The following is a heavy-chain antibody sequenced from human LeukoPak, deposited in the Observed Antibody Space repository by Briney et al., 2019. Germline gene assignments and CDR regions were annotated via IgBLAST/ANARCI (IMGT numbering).Heavy chain of an antibody. D-gene: IGHD3-3*01. CDR3: ARAGYDFWSGYFFDY. J-gene: IGHJ4*02. CDR2: ISWDGGST. V-gene: IGHV3-43*01. Sequence: GGSLRLSCAASGFPFDDYTMHWVRQAPGKGLEWVSLISWDGGSTYYADSVKGRFTISRDNSKNSLYLQMNSLRTEDTALYYCARAGYDFWSGYFFDYWGQGTLVTVSS. CDR1: GFPFDDYT.